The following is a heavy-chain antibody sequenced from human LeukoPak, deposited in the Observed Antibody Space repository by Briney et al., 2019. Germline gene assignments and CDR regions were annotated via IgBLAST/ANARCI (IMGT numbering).Heavy chain of an antibody. Sequence: GESLKISCKGSGYNFITYWIGWVRQMPGKGLEWVGIIYPDDSDIKYGPSFQGRVTISADKSISTAYLQWSSLKASDTAMYYCARQNELSDFAHWFDPWGQGTLVTVSS. CDR2: IYPDDSDI. J-gene: IGHJ5*02. D-gene: IGHD2-21*02. V-gene: IGHV5-51*01. CDR3: ARQNELSDFAHWFDP. CDR1: GYNFITYW.